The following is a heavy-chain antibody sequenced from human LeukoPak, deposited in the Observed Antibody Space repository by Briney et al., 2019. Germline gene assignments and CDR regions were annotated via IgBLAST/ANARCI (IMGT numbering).Heavy chain of an antibody. Sequence: ASVKVSCKASGYTFTGYYMHWVRQAPGQGLEWMGWMNPNSGNTGYAQKFQGRVTMTRNTSISTAYMELSSLRSEDTAVYYCARGRGIAAAGPIDWGQGTLVTVSS. V-gene: IGHV1-8*02. CDR2: MNPNSGNT. J-gene: IGHJ4*02. D-gene: IGHD6-13*01. CDR3: ARGRGIAAAGPID. CDR1: GYTFTGYY.